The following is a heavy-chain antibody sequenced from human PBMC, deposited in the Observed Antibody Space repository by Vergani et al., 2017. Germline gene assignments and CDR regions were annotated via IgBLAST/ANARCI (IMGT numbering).Heavy chain of an antibody. CDR1: GFTSSYYG. Sequence: QVHLVESGGGVVQPGRSLRLSCVVSGFTSSYYGMHWVRQAPGKGLEWVAVISYDGTQKYYADSVKGRFTIPRDNSKSTLYLQMNSLRTEDTAVYYCATKSCGTPGGQIGYFREWGQGTLVTVSS. CDR3: ATKSCGTPGGQIGYFRE. J-gene: IGHJ1*01. CDR2: ISYDGTQK. V-gene: IGHV3-30*03. D-gene: IGHD1-1*01.